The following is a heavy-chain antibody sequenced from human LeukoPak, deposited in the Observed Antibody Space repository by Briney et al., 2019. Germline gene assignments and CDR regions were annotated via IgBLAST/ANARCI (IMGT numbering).Heavy chain of an antibody. D-gene: IGHD3-10*01. J-gene: IGHJ4*02. CDR2: IIPIFGTA. Sequence: SVKVSCKASGGTFSSYAISWVRQAPGQGLEWMGGIIPIFGTANYAQKFQGRVTITADESTSTAYMELSSLRSEDTAVYYCARDTNYYGSGSYQSFDYWGQGTPVTVSS. CDR1: GGTFSSYA. CDR3: ARDTNYYGSGSYQSFDY. V-gene: IGHV1-69*13.